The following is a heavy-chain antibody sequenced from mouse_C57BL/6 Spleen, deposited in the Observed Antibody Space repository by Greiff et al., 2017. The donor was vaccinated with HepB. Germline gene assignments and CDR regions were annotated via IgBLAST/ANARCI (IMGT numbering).Heavy chain of an antibody. D-gene: IGHD2-3*01. V-gene: IGHV14-3*01. CDR1: GFNIKNTY. Sequence: EVQLQQSVAELVRPGASVKLSCTASGFNIKNTYMHWVKQRPEQGLEWIGRIDPANGNTKYAPKFKGKATLTADKSSSTAYMELRSLTSEDSAVYFCAYDGYSYYFDYWGQGTTLTVSS. CDR2: IDPANGNT. CDR3: AYDGYSYYFDY. J-gene: IGHJ2*01.